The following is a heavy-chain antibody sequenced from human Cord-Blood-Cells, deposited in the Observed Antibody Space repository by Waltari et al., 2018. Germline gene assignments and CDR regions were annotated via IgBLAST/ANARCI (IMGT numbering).Heavy chain of an antibody. CDR3: ARDAHNWNDFDY. CDR1: GFALSTCS. V-gene: IGHV3-21*01. Sequence: EVQLVESGGGLVKPAGSLRRTLGAAGFALSTCSRTWGRQAPGKGLEWVSSISSSSSYIYYADSVKGRFTSSRDNAKNSLYLQMNSLRAEDTAVYYCARDAHNWNDFDYWGQGTLVTVSS. J-gene: IGHJ4*02. CDR2: ISSSSSYI. D-gene: IGHD1-1*01.